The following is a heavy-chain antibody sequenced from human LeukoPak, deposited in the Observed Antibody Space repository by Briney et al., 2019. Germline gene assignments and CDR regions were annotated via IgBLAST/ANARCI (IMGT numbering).Heavy chain of an antibody. CDR1: GFTFSSYA. D-gene: IGHD2-15*01. CDR3: ARDRVVAAFDY. CDR2: ISYDGSNK. V-gene: IGHV3-30*04. J-gene: IGHJ4*02. Sequence: PGGSLRLSCAASGFTFSSYAMHWVRQAPGKGLEWVAVISYDGSNKYYADSVKGRFTISRDNSKNTLYLQMNCLRAEDTAMYYCARDRVVAAFDYWGQGTLVTVSS.